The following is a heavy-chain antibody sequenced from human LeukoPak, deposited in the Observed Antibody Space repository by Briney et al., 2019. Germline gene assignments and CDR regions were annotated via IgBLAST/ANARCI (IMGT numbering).Heavy chain of an antibody. V-gene: IGHV4-4*07. D-gene: IGHD3-22*01. CDR1: GGSISSYY. Sequence: SETLSLTCTVSGGSISSYYWSWIRQPAGKGLEWVGRIYTSGSTNYNPYLKSRVTMSVDTSKNQFSLKLSSVTAADTAVYYCARERPYYYDSSGYFDYWGRGTLVTVSS. CDR3: ARERPYYYDSSGYFDY. CDR2: IYTSGST. J-gene: IGHJ4*02.